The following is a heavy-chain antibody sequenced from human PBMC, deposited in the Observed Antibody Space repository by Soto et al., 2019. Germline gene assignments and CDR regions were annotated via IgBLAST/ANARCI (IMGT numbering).Heavy chain of an antibody. D-gene: IGHD3-3*01. CDR2: ISYDGSNK. Sequence: QVQLVESGGGVVQPGRSLRLSCAASGFTFSSYAMHWVRQAPGKGLEWVAVISYDGSNKYYADSVKGRFTISRDNSKNTRYLQMNGLRAEDTAVYYCARDELRFSWAYGMDVWGQGTTVTVSS. J-gene: IGHJ6*02. V-gene: IGHV3-30-3*01. CDR3: ARDELRFSWAYGMDV. CDR1: GFTFSSYA.